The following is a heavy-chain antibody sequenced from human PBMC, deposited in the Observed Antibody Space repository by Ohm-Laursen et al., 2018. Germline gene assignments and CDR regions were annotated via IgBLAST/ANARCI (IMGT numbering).Heavy chain of an antibody. CDR2: INSDGSST. CDR3: AREDYGGNSEYNWFDP. J-gene: IGHJ5*02. CDR1: GFTFSSYW. D-gene: IGHD4-23*01. Sequence: SLRLSCSASGFTFSSYWMHWVRQAPGKGLVWVSRINSDGSSTSYADSVKGRFTISRDNAKNTLYLQMNSLRAEDTAVYYCAREDYGGNSEYNWFDPWGQGTLVTVSS. V-gene: IGHV3-74*01.